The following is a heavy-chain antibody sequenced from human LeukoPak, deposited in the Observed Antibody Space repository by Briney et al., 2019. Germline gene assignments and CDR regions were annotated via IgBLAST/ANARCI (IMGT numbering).Heavy chain of an antibody. CDR1: GGSISSYY. CDR2: FYTSGYT. J-gene: IGHJ4*02. CDR3: ARAILWWGSQNRYFDY. D-gene: IGHD2-21*01. Sequence: SETLSLTCTVSGGSISSYYWSWIRQPAGKGLEWIGRFYTSGYTNYNPSLKSRVTMSEDTSKNQFSLRLSSVTAADTAVYYCARAILWWGSQNRYFDYWGQGTLVTVSS. V-gene: IGHV4-4*07.